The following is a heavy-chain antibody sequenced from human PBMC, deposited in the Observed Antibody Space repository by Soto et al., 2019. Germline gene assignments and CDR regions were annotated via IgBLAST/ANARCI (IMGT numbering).Heavy chain of an antibody. V-gene: IGHV2-5*02. CDR2: IYWDDDK. CDR1: GFSLSTSGVG. Sequence: QITLKESGPTLVKPTQTLTLTCTFSGFSLSTSGVGVGWIRQPPGKALEWLALIYWDDDKRYSPSLKSRLTIPKDTSKNQVVLTMTPMDPVDTATYYCARTTGGRGPTGLWGARTPTPIKEFDPWGQGTLVTVSS. J-gene: IGHJ5*02. CDR3: ARTTGGRGPTGLWGARTPTPIKEFDP. D-gene: IGHD3-16*01.